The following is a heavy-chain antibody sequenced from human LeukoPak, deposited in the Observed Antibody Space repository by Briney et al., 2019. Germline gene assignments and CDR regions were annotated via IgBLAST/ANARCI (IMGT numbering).Heavy chain of an antibody. J-gene: IGHJ6*04. D-gene: IGHD3-10*01. CDR1: GFTFGDYP. V-gene: IGHV3-49*04. Sequence: PGGSLRLSCTASGFTFGDYPMTWVRQAPGKGLEWVGFIRSKTYSGTAEYAASVKGRFTISRDDSNSIVYLRMNSLKTEDTAVYYCSRVGPLYYYVSGSYLWALDVWGKGTTVTVSS. CDR2: IRSKTYSGTA. CDR3: SRVGPLYYYVSGSYLWALDV.